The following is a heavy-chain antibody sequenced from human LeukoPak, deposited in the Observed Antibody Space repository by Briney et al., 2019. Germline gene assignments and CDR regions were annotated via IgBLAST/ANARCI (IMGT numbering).Heavy chain of an antibody. J-gene: IGHJ4*02. CDR2: ISYDGSNK. V-gene: IGHV3-30*03. Sequence: PGGSLRLSCAASGFTFSSYGMHWVRQAPGKGLEWVAVISYDGSNKYYADSVKGRFTISRDNSKNTLYLQMNSLRAEDTAVYYCARAHHRGYYDSSGYYYGPDYWGQGTLVTVSS. CDR1: GFTFSSYG. D-gene: IGHD3-22*01. CDR3: ARAHHRGYYDSSGYYYGPDY.